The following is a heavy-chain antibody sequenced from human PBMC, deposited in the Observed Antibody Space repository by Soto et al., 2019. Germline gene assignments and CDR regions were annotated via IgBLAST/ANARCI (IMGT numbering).Heavy chain of an antibody. CDR3: ARGLLGYCSSTSCYDFDY. Sequence: QVQLVQSGAEVKKPGASVKVSCKASGYTFTSYAMHWVRQAPGQRLEWMGWINAGNGNTKYSQKFQGRVTITRDTSASTAYMGLSSLRSEDTAVYYCARGLLGYCSSTSCYDFDYWGQGTLVTVSS. D-gene: IGHD2-2*01. V-gene: IGHV1-3*01. CDR1: GYTFTSYA. CDR2: INAGNGNT. J-gene: IGHJ4*02.